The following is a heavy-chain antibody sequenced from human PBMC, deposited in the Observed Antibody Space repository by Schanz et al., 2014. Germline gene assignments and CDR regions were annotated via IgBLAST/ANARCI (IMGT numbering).Heavy chain of an antibody. CDR3: AKYRGYYRVSGSYRELEY. J-gene: IGHJ4*02. V-gene: IGHV3-23*04. CDR2: INTGVNT. D-gene: IGHD3-10*01. CDR1: GFTFSSYS. Sequence: EVQLVESGGGLVQPGGSLRLSCTASGFTFSSYSMNWVRQAPGKGLEWVSAINTGVNTYYADSVRGRFTMSRDNSKNTLYLQMKSLRAEDTAVYYCAKYRGYYRVSGSYRELEYWGQGTLVTVSS.